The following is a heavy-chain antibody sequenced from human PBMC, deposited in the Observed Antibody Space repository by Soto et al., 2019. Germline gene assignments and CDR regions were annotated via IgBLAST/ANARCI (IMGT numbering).Heavy chain of an antibody. D-gene: IGHD2-21*01. J-gene: IGHJ4*02. CDR1: GFTFSSYR. CDR3: AKDHWAYCGGDCYLNAY. Sequence: GGSLRLSCAASGFTFSSYRMHWVRQAPGKGLEWVAVISYDGSNKYYADSVKGRFTISRDNSKNTLYLQMNSLRAEDTAVYYCAKDHWAYCGGDCYLNAYWGQGSLVTVSS. CDR2: ISYDGSNK. V-gene: IGHV3-30*18.